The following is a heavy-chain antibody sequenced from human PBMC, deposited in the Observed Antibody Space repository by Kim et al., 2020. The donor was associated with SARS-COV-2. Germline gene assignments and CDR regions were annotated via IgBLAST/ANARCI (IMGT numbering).Heavy chain of an antibody. CDR1: GGSFSGYY. J-gene: IGHJ4*02. CDR2: INHSGST. D-gene: IGHD2-15*01. Sequence: SETLSLTCAVYGGSFSGYYWSWIRQPPGKGLEWIGEINHSGSTNYNPSLKSRVTISVDTSKNQFSLKLSSVTAADTAVYYCARAVMGCSGGSCHYFDYWGQGTLVTVSS. V-gene: IGHV4-34*01. CDR3: ARAVMGCSGGSCHYFDY.